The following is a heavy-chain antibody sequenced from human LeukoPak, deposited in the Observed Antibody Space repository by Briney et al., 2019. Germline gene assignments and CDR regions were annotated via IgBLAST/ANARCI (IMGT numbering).Heavy chain of an antibody. CDR3: ARDWWELARIPHAFDI. CDR2: IIPIFGTA. CDR1: GGAFSSYA. V-gene: IGHV1-69*13. J-gene: IGHJ3*02. Sequence: ASVKVSCEASGGAFSSYAISWVRQAPGQGLEWMGGIIPIFGTANYAQKFQGRVTITADESTSTAYMELSSLRSEDTAVYYCARDWWELARIPHAFDIWGQGTMVTVSS. D-gene: IGHD1-26*01.